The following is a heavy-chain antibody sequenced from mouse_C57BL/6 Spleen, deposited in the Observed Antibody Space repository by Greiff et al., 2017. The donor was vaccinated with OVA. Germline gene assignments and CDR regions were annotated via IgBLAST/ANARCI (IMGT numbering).Heavy chain of an antibody. CDR2: ISGGGGNT. Sequence: EVMLVESGGGLVKPGGSLKLSCAASGFTFSSYTMSWVRQTPEKRLEWVATISGGGGNTYYPDSVKGRFTISRDNAKNTLYLQMSSLRSEDTALYYCARPPITTVWYFDVWGTGTTVTVSS. V-gene: IGHV5-9*01. J-gene: IGHJ1*03. D-gene: IGHD1-1*01. CDR3: ARPPITTVWYFDV. CDR1: GFTFSSYT.